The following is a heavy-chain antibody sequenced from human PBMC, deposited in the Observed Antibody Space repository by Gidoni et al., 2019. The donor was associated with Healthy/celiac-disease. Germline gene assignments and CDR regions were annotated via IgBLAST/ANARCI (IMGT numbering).Heavy chain of an antibody. D-gene: IGHD6-13*01. Sequence: EVQLVASGGGLVQPGRSLRLSCTAYGFNFGDYAMSWVRQAPGKGREWVGFIRSKAYGGTTEYAASVKGRFTISRDDSKSIAYLQMNSLKTEDTAVYYCTRAPSAAAVYYFDYWGQGTLVTVSS. J-gene: IGHJ4*02. V-gene: IGHV3-49*04. CDR1: GFNFGDYA. CDR3: TRAPSAAAVYYFDY. CDR2: IRSKAYGGTT.